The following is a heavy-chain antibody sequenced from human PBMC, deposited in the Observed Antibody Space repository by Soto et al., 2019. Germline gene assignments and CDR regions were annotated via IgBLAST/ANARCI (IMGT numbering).Heavy chain of an antibody. D-gene: IGHD2-8*01. V-gene: IGHV3-30-3*01. CDR1: GFTFNRHP. Sequence: ESGGGVVPPGRSLRLSCAASGFTFNRHPLHWVRQAPGKGLEWVAVISHDGNNKYYADSVKGRFTISRDNSMNMLYLQMHGLRTEDTAIFYCARASGHIYATLHGPFDHWGQGALVTVSS. CDR3: ARASGHIYATLHGPFDH. CDR2: ISHDGNNK. J-gene: IGHJ4*02.